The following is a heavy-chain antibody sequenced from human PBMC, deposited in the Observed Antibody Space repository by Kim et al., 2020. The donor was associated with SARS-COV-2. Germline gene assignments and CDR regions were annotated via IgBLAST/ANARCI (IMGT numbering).Heavy chain of an antibody. J-gene: IGHJ4*02. Sequence: GGSLRLSCAASGFTFSSYSMNWVRQAPGKGLEWVSYISSSSSTIYYADSVKRRFTISRDNAKNSLYLQMNSLRAEDTAVYYCARATAMVTSDYWGQGTLVTVSS. D-gene: IGHD5-18*01. CDR1: GFTFSSYS. V-gene: IGHV3-48*04. CDR2: ISSSSSTI. CDR3: ARATAMVTSDY.